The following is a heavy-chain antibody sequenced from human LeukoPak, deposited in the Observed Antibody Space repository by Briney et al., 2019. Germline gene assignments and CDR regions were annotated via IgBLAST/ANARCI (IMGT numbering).Heavy chain of an antibody. Sequence: PSETLSLTCAVYGGSFSGYYWSWIRQPPGKGLEWIGEINHSGSTNYNPSLKSRVTISVDTSKNQFSLKLSSVTAADTAVYYCCTSDDAFDIWGQGTMVTVSS. CDR1: GGSFSGYY. J-gene: IGHJ3*02. V-gene: IGHV4-34*09. CDR2: INHSGST. CDR3: CTSDDAFDI.